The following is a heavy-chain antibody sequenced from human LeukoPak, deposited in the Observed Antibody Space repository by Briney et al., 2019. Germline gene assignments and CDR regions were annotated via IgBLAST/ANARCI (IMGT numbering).Heavy chain of an antibody. V-gene: IGHV4-38-2*02. CDR1: GGSISSYY. D-gene: IGHD5-24*01. CDR3: ARDTEMATVYNWFDP. Sequence: SETLSLTCTVSGGSISSYYWSWIRQPPGKGLEWIGSIYHSGSTYYNPSLKSRVTISVDTSKNQFSLKLSSVTAADTAVYYCARDTEMATVYNWFDPWGQGTLVTVSS. J-gene: IGHJ5*02. CDR2: IYHSGST.